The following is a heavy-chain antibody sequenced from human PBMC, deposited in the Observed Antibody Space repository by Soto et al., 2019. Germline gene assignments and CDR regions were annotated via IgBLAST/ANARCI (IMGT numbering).Heavy chain of an antibody. CDR1: GGTFSSYA. Sequence: SVKVSCKASGGTFSSYAISWVRQAPGQGLEWMGGIIPIFGTANYAQKFQGRVTITADESTSTAYMELSSLRSEDTAVYYCASGGYSGSYSGGGFYYYYGMDVWGQGTTVTV. V-gene: IGHV1-69*13. J-gene: IGHJ6*02. CDR3: ASGGYSGSYSGGGFYYYYGMDV. D-gene: IGHD1-26*01. CDR2: IIPIFGTA.